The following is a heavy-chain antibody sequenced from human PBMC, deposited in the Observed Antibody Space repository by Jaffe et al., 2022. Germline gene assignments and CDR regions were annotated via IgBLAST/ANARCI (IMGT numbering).Heavy chain of an antibody. CDR1: GFTFSSYS. Sequence: EVQLVESGGGLVKPGGSLRLSCAASGFTFSSYSMNWVRQAPGKGLEWVSSISSSSSYIYYADSVKGRFTISRDNAKNSLYLQMNSLRAEDTAVYYCARDRGYCSGGSCYPGVGYWGQGTLVTVSS. CDR3: ARDRGYCSGGSCYPGVGY. J-gene: IGHJ4*02. CDR2: ISSSSSYI. D-gene: IGHD2-15*01. V-gene: IGHV3-21*01.